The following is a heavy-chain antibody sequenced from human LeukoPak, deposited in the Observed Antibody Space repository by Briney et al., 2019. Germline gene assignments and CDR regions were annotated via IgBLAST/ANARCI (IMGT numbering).Heavy chain of an antibody. V-gene: IGHV1-18*01. CDR3: ARSPYDYVWGSFDY. CDR2: ISAYNGNT. J-gene: IGHJ4*02. D-gene: IGHD3-16*01. CDR1: GYTFTNYG. Sequence: GASVKVSCKASGYTFTNYGFTWVRQAPEQGLEWMGWISAYNGNTNYAQKLQGRVTMTTDTSTSTAYMELRGLRSDDTAVYYCARSPYDYVWGSFDYWGQGTLVTVSS.